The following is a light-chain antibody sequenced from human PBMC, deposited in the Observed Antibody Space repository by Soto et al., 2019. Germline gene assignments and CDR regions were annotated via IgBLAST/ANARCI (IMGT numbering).Light chain of an antibody. CDR2: DAS. Sequence: DIRMTQSPSSLSASVGDRVTITCHSSHDISNLLNWYQQKPGKAPKLLIYDASNLKTGVPSRFSGSGSGTDFIFTISSLQPEDIATYYCQQYDNLPMYRFGQGTKLEIK. CDR3: QQYDNLPMYR. V-gene: IGKV1-33*01. J-gene: IGKJ2*03. CDR1: HDISNL.